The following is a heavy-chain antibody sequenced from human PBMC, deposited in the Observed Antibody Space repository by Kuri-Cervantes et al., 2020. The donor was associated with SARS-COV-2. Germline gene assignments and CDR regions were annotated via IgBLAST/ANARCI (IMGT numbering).Heavy chain of an antibody. CDR2: IYYDGRT. J-gene: IGHJ4*02. CDR1: GGSISSGGYY. V-gene: IGHV4-39*01. CDR3: ARHDY. Sequence: ESLKISCTVSGGSISSGGYYWGWIRQPPGKGLEFIGTIYYDGRTYYNTSLKSRVTISVDTSKNQFSLKLSSVTAADTAVYYCARHDYWGQGTLVTVS.